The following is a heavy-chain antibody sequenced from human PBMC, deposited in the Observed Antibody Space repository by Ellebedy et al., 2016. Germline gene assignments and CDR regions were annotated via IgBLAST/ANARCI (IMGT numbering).Heavy chain of an antibody. CDR1: GFTFSSYW. D-gene: IGHD6-19*01. CDR3: ARDQGYSSGWTPPDY. J-gene: IGHJ4*02. CDR2: IKQDGSEK. V-gene: IGHV3-7*01. Sequence: GESLKISXAASGFTFSSYWMSWVRQAPGKGLEWVANIKQDGSEKYYVDSVKGRFTISRDNSKNTLYLQMNSLRAEDTAVYYCARDQGYSSGWTPPDYWGQGTLVTVSS.